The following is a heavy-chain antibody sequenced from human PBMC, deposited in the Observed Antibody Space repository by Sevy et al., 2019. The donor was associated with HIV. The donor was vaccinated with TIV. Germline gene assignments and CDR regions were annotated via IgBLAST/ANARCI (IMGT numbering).Heavy chain of an antibody. J-gene: IGHJ4*02. Sequence: GGSLRLSCAASGFTFSSYAMHWVRQAPGKGLEWVAVISYDGSNKYYADSVKGRFTISRDNSKNTLYLQMNSLGAEDTAVYYCARDYYDSSGYFSYWGQGTLVTVSS. CDR2: ISYDGSNK. CDR1: GFTFSSYA. CDR3: ARDYYDSSGYFSY. D-gene: IGHD3-22*01. V-gene: IGHV3-30-3*01.